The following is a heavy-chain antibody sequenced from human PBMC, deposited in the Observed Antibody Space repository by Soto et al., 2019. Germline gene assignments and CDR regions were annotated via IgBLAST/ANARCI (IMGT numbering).Heavy chain of an antibody. Sequence: QVQLVQSGAEVKKPGSSVKVSCKASGGSFSSYAISWVRQAPVQGLEWMGGIIPIFGAPTYAQKFQGRVMSIADKSTSTAYMGLSSVRSEDTALYYCARGGSVSGNHAFDIWGQGTLVTVSS. D-gene: IGHD6-19*01. CDR3: ARGGSVSGNHAFDI. V-gene: IGHV1-69*06. J-gene: IGHJ3*02. CDR1: GGSFSSYA. CDR2: IIPIFGAP.